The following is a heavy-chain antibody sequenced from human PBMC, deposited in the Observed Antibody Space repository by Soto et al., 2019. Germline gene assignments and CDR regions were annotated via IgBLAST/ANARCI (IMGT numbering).Heavy chain of an antibody. CDR2: INHSGSS. CDR1: DGPFSDYS. J-gene: IGHJ4*02. V-gene: IGHV4-34*01. CDR3: ARGQAGWLQFWGFDH. Sequence: QVQLQQWGAGLLKPSETLSLTCAVYDGPFSDYSWHWIRQPPGKGLEWIGEINHSGSSNYNPSLKSRLSLSVATSKSQFALNLNSVTAADTAVYYWARGQAGWLQFWGFDHWGQGTLVTVSS. D-gene: IGHD3-16*01.